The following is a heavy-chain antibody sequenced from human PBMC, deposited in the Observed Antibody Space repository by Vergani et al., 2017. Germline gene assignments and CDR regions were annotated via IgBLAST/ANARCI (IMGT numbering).Heavy chain of an antibody. D-gene: IGHD2-15*01. J-gene: IGHJ4*02. CDR1: GYSISSGYY. V-gene: IGHV4-38-2*01. CDR3: ARSRPYCSSGSCPAI. Sequence: QVQLQESGPGLVKPSETLSLTCDVSGYSISSGYYWGWVRQPPGKGPEWIGHIHTGGSTDLNPSFKSRVSISVDTSKSQFSLKLNSVTVADTAVYYCARSRPYCSSGSCPAIWGQGALVTVSS. CDR2: IHTGGST.